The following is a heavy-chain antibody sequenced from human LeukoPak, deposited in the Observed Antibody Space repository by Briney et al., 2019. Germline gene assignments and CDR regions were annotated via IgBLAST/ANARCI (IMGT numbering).Heavy chain of an antibody. Sequence: PSETLSLTCTVSGGSISSYYWSWIRQPPGKGLEWIGYIYYSGSTNYNPSLKSRVTISVDTSKNQFSLKLSSVTAADTAVYYCARDPLTYYDFWSGSYGMDVWGQGTTVTVSS. CDR2: IYYSGST. J-gene: IGHJ6*02. V-gene: IGHV4-59*01. CDR3: ARDPLTYYDFWSGSYGMDV. D-gene: IGHD3-3*01. CDR1: GGSISSYY.